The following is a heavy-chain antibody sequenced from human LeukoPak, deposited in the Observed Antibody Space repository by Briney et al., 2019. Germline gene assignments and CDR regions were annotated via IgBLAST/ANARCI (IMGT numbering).Heavy chain of an antibody. CDR1: GYTFTSYY. D-gene: IGHD3-10*02. CDR3: ARDQSYLPPDLCSDALDI. Sequence: GASVKVSCKASGYTFTSYYMHWVRQAPGQGLEWMGIINPSGGSTSYAQKFQGRVTMTRDMSTSTVYMELSSLRSEDTAVYYCARDQSYLPPDLCSDALDIWGQGTMVTVSS. CDR2: INPSGGST. V-gene: IGHV1-46*01. J-gene: IGHJ3*02.